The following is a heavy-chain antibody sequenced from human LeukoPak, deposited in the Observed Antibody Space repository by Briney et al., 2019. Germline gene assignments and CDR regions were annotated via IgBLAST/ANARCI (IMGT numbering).Heavy chain of an antibody. D-gene: IGHD6-19*01. J-gene: IGHJ4*02. CDR3: AREQSGTRGWYTVEY. V-gene: IGHV3-23*01. CDR2: IRPDGDRT. Sequence: GGSLRLSCAASGFTFSTYAITWVRQGPGMGLEWVSAIRPDGDRTYYANSVRGRFTISRDNSKDTVYLQINGLRVEDTAVYYSAREQSGTRGWYTVEYWGQGTLVTVSS. CDR1: GFTFSTYA.